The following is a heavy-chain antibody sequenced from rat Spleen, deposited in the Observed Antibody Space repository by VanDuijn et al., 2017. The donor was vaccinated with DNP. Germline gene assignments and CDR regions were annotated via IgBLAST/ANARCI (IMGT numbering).Heavy chain of an antibody. D-gene: IGHD5-1*01. V-gene: IGHV2-4*01. CDR2: IWTGGNT. J-gene: IGHJ2*01. CDR3: ARDRAHWEDYFDY. Sequence: QVQLKESGPGLVQPSQTLSLTCTVSGFSLTSYGVSWVRQPPGKGLEWMGVIWTGGNTAYNSLLKSRLSISRDISKSQVFLQMNSLQTEDTATYYCARDRAHWEDYFDYWGQGVMVTVSS. CDR1: GFSLTSYG.